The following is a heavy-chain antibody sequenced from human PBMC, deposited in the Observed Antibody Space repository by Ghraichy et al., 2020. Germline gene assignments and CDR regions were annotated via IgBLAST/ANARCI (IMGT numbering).Heavy chain of an antibody. D-gene: IGHD6-19*01. CDR3: AKDVEYSSGPPGYFDY. V-gene: IGHV3-23*01. CDR2: ISGSGGST. Sequence: GGSLRLSCAASGFTFSSYAMSWVRQAPGKGLEWVSAISGSGGSTYYADSVKGRFTISRDNSKNTLYLQMNSLRAEDTAVYYCAKDVEYSSGPPGYFDYWGQGTLVTVSS. CDR1: GFTFSSYA. J-gene: IGHJ4*02.